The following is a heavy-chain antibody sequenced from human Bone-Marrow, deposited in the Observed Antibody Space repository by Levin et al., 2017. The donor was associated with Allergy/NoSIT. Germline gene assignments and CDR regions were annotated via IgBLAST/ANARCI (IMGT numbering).Heavy chain of an antibody. J-gene: IGHJ6*02. D-gene: IGHD1/OR15-1a*01. CDR2: ISSRGTTM. V-gene: IGHV3-48*03. Sequence: PGGSLRLSCAASGFSFSSYEMNWVRQAPGKGLEWVSYISSRGTTMYLADSVKGRFTISRDNAKNSLSLQMNSLRADDTAVYYCARDMNKAQYNYGMDVWGQGTTVTVSS. CDR3: ARDMNKAQYNYGMDV. CDR1: GFSFSSYE.